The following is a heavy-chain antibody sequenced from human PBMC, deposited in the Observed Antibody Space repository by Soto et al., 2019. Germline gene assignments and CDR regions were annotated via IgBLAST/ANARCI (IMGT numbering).Heavy chain of an antibody. J-gene: IGHJ3*02. Sequence: QPGGSLRLSCAASGFIFSTYAMNWVRQAPGKGLEWVSAISSSGDGAFYAESVRGRFTISRDNSINTLYLQMRSLRPEDTAVYYCAHPRGYGVFDAVDIWGQGTMVTVSS. CDR3: AHPRGYGVFDAVDI. CDR1: GFIFSTYA. V-gene: IGHV3-23*01. CDR2: ISSSGDGA. D-gene: IGHD4-17*01.